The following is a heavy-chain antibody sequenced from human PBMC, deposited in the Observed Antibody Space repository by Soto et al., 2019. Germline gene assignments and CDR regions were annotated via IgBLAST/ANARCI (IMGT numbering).Heavy chain of an antibody. V-gene: IGHV4-39*01. D-gene: IGHD1-26*01. Sequence: SETLSLTCTVSCGSIISSSYYWGWIRQPPGKGLEWIGSIYYSGSTYYNPSLKSRVTISVDTSKNQFSLKLSSVTAADTAVYYCARHSGSHYYYGMDVWGQGTTVTVSS. J-gene: IGHJ6*02. CDR1: CGSIISSSYY. CDR3: ARHSGSHYYYGMDV. CDR2: IYYSGST.